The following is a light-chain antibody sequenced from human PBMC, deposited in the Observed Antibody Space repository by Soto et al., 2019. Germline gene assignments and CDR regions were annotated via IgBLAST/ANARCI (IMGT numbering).Light chain of an antibody. CDR3: MQSTLLPPT. Sequence: DVVMTQTPLSLSVAPGQPASISCKSSQSLLHITGETFLFWYLHKPGQSPQLLIYEVSTRVSGVPDRFSGSGSGTDFTLEISRVEPDDVGIYYCMQSTLLPPTFGEWTRLGIE. V-gene: IGKV2D-29*02. CDR1: QSLLHITGETF. CDR2: EVS. J-gene: IGKJ5*01.